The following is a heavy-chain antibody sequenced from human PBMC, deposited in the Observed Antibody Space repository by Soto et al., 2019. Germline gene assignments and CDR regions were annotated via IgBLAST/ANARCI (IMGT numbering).Heavy chain of an antibody. J-gene: IGHJ4*02. CDR1: GYTFTSYG. D-gene: IGHD2-15*01. V-gene: IGHV1-18*04. Sequence: QVQLVPSGAELKKPGASVKVSCKASGYTFTSYGIIWVRQAPGQGPEWMGWISADNGNTNYAQKLKGRVTMPTDTSTSKGYMELRSLRSDDTAVYYWARGPRLSPAAATHYWCQGTLVTVSS. CDR2: ISADNGNT. CDR3: ARGPRLSPAAATHY.